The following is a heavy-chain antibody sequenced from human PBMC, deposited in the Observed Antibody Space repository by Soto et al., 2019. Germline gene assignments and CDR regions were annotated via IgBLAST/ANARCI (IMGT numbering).Heavy chain of an antibody. CDR1: GGSISSYY. D-gene: IGHD3-22*01. V-gene: IGHV4-59*01. CDR2: IYYSGST. Sequence: PSETLSLTCTVSGGSISSYYWSWIRQPPGKGLEWIGYIYYSGSTNYNPSPKSRVTISVDTSKNQFSLKLSSVTAADTAVYYCARTTYYYDSSGYYGYYFDYWGQGTLVTVSS. J-gene: IGHJ4*02. CDR3: ARTTYYYDSSGYYGYYFDY.